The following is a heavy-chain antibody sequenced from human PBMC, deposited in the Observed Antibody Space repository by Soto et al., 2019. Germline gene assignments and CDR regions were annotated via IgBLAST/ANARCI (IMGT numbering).Heavy chain of an antibody. CDR3: ARDDYDFWSGIYYYYGMDV. J-gene: IGHJ6*02. Sequence: SETLSLTCAVSGYSISSGYYWGWIRQPPGEGLEWIGSIYHSGGTYYNPSLKSRVTISVDTSKNQFSLKLSSVTAADTAVYYCARDDYDFWSGIYYYYGMDVWGQGTTVTVSS. D-gene: IGHD3-3*01. CDR1: GYSISSGYY. CDR2: IYHSGGT. V-gene: IGHV4-38-2*02.